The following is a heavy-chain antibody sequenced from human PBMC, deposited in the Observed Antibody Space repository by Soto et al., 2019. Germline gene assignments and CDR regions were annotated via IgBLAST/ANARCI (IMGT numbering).Heavy chain of an antibody. Sequence: QITLKESGPTLVKPTQTLTLTCTFSGFSLSTSGVGVGWIRQPPGKALEWLALIYWNDDKRYSPSLKSRLTITTDTSKNQVVLTMTNMDPVDTATYYCAQQQSPAPTFWQQPLMYYFDYWGQGTLVTVSS. D-gene: IGHD6-13*01. V-gene: IGHV2-5*01. J-gene: IGHJ4*02. CDR3: AQQQSPAPTFWQQPLMYYFDY. CDR2: IYWNDDK. CDR1: GFSLSTSGVG.